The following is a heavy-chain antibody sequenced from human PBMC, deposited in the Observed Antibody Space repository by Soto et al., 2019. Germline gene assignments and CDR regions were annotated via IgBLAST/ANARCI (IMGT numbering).Heavy chain of an antibody. V-gene: IGHV5-51*01. J-gene: IGHJ3*01. Sequence: PGAALQISCKGSGYSFTSYCICWVRQLPGKGLEWMGIIYPGDSDTRYSPSFQGQVTISADKSISTAYLQWSSLKASDTAMYYCARGDYHDNSGPFSDAFDVWGQGTMVTVSS. CDR1: GYSFTSYC. CDR2: IYPGDSDT. D-gene: IGHD3-22*01. CDR3: ARGDYHDNSGPFSDAFDV.